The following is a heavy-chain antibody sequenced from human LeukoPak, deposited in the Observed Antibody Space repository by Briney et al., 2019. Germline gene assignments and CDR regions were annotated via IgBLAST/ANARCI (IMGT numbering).Heavy chain of an antibody. Sequence: GGSLRLSCAASGFTFSSYAMHWVRQAPGKGLEWVAVISYDGSNKYYADSVKGRFTISRDNSKNTLYLQMNSLRAEDTAVYYCARDWTGLGAFDIWGQGTMVTVSS. D-gene: IGHD3/OR15-3a*01. V-gene: IGHV3-30-3*01. CDR2: ISYDGSNK. CDR3: ARDWTGLGAFDI. CDR1: GFTFSSYA. J-gene: IGHJ3*02.